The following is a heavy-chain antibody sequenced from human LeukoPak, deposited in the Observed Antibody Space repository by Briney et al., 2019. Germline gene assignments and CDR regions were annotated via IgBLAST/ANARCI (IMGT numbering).Heavy chain of an antibody. J-gene: IGHJ5*02. CDR2: ISGSGGST. CDR1: GFTFRSYA. V-gene: IGHV3-23*01. D-gene: IGHD3-9*01. Sequence: GGSLRLSCAASGFTFRSYAMSWVRQATGMGLEWVSAISGSGGSTYYADSVKGQFTISRDNSKNTLYLQMNSLRAEDTAVYYCAKTLRYYDILTGYYDNWFDPWGQGTLVTVSS. CDR3: AKTLRYYDILTGYYDNWFDP.